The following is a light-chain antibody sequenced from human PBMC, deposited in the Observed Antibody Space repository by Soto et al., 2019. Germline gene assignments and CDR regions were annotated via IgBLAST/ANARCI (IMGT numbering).Light chain of an antibody. CDR1: QILSTN. J-gene: IGKJ1*01. CDR3: QQYNNWPPWT. V-gene: IGKV3-15*01. Sequence: ELVMPQYPACLSVPPGARATLSCRASQILSTNLAWYQQKPGQAPRLLIYRASTRATGIPARFSGSGSGTEFALTISSLQSEDFAVYYCQQYNNWPPWTFGPGTKVDIK. CDR2: RAS.